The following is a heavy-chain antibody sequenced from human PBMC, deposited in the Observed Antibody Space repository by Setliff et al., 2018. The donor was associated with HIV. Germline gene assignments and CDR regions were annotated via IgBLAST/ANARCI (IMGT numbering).Heavy chain of an antibody. Sequence: ASVKVSCKVSGHTLTELSIHWVRQAPGKGLEWMGGFDPEAGETIYARKFQGRITMTEDTSTDPAYMELGSLRSEDTAVYYCATGISVTGSDYFDYWGQGTLVTVSS. D-gene: IGHD3-16*02. J-gene: IGHJ4*02. CDR3: ATGISVTGSDYFDY. CDR2: FDPEAGET. CDR1: GHTLTELS. V-gene: IGHV1-24*01.